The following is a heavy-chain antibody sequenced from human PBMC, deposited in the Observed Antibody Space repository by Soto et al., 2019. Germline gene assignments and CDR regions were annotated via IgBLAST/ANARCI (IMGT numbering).Heavy chain of an antibody. CDR2: IWYDGSNK. J-gene: IGHJ4*02. CDR3: GPDTLDY. Sequence: QVQLVESGGGVVQPGRSLRLSCAASGFMFSSHGMHWIRQAPGKGLEWVAVIWYDGSNKYYADSVKGRFIISRDNSKNTLYPQMNSLRVEDTAVYYCGPDTLDYWGQGTLVTVSS. V-gene: IGHV3-33*01. CDR1: GFMFSSHG.